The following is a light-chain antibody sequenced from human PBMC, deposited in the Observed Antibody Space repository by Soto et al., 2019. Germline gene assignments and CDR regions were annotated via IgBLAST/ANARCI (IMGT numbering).Light chain of an antibody. V-gene: IGKV1-39*01. CDR2: SAS. Sequence: DIQMTQSPSSLSASVGDRVTITCRASQTISTYVNWYQQRPGTAPKLLVFSASSLQNGVPSRFSGSGSGTDFTLTISSLQPEDFATYYCQQSYNTLALTFGGGTKVEIK. J-gene: IGKJ4*01. CDR1: QTISTY. CDR3: QQSYNTLALT.